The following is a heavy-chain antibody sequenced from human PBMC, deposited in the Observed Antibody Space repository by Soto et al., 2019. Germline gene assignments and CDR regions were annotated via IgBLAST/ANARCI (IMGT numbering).Heavy chain of an antibody. Sequence: GESLKISCKGSGYSFTSYWIGWVRQMPGKGLEWMGIIYPGDSDTRYSPSFQGQVTISADKSISTAYLQWSSLQASDTAMYYCARRAARPHYYYGMDVWGQGTTVTVSS. D-gene: IGHD6-6*01. J-gene: IGHJ6*02. CDR3: ARRAARPHYYYGMDV. V-gene: IGHV5-51*01. CDR1: GYSFTSYW. CDR2: IYPGDSDT.